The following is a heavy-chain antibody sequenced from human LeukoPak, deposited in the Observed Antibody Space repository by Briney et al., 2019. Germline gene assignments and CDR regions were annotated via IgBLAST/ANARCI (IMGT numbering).Heavy chain of an antibody. J-gene: IGHJ6*02. CDR3: ARVRSCCSSTPYYYYYGMDV. D-gene: IGHD2-2*01. V-gene: IGHV1-8*01. CDR1: GYTFTSYD. CDR2: MNPNSGNT. Sequence: ASVKVSCKASGYTFTSYDINWVRQATGQGLEWMGWMNPNSGNTGYAQKFQGRVTKTRNTSISTAYMELSSLRSEDTAVYYCARVRSCCSSTPYYYYYGMDVWGQGTTVTVSS.